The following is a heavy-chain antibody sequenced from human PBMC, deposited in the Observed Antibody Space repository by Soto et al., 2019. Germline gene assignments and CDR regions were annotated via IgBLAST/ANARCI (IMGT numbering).Heavy chain of an antibody. D-gene: IGHD2-15*01. V-gene: IGHV4-59*12. J-gene: IGHJ5*02. CDR2: IYNIGRT. Sequence: PSETLSLTCNVYSIRTYYWNLIRQPPGQGLEWIGYIYNIGRTNYNPSLRSRVTISIDTSKNQFSLKLRSVTAADTAVYYCASQIVVVAATPGSNWFDPWGQGTLVTVSS. CDR1: SIRTYY. CDR3: ASQIVVVAATPGSNWFDP.